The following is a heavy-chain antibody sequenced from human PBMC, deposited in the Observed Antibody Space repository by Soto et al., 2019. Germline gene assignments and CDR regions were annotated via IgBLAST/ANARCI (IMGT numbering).Heavy chain of an antibody. CDR2: ISYDGSNK. D-gene: IGHD2-15*01. Sequence: GGSLRLSCAASGFTFSSYAIHRVRQAPGRGLEWVAVISYDGSNKYYADSVKGRFTISRDNSKNTLSLQMNSLRPEDTAVYYCGRGPDCSCGSCNAGSRGQ. CDR1: GFTFSSYA. V-gene: IGHV3-30-3*01. CDR3: GRGPDCSCGSCNAGS. J-gene: IGHJ1*01.